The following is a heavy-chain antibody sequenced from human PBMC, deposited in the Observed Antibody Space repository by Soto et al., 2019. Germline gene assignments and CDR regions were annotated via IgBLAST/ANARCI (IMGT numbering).Heavy chain of an antibody. Sequence: PGGSLRLSCAASGFTFSSYWMHWVRQAPGKGLEWVANIKQDGTEKYYVGSVKGRFTISRDNAKTLLYLQMSNLRAEDTAVYYYARDDLLDYWGRGTLVTVSS. V-gene: IGHV3-7*01. CDR1: GFTFSSYW. CDR2: IKQDGTEK. J-gene: IGHJ4*02. CDR3: ARDDLLDY.